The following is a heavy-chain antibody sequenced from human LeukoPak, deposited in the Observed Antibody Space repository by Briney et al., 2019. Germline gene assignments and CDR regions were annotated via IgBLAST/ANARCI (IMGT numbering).Heavy chain of an antibody. Sequence: GGSLRLSCSASGFTFSNYNMNWVRLAPGKGLEWVSSITSSSSYMFYADSLKGRFTISRDNAKNSLYLQMNSLRAEDTAVYYCARDGHDCIGTSCNYYYGMDVWGQGTTVTVSS. V-gene: IGHV3-21*01. D-gene: IGHD2-2*01. CDR2: ITSSSSYM. CDR3: ARDGHDCIGTSCNYYYGMDV. J-gene: IGHJ6*02. CDR1: GFTFSNYN.